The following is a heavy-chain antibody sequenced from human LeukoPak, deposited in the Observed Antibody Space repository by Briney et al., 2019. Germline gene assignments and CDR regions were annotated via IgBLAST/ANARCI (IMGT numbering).Heavy chain of an antibody. CDR3: ARETGPNWFDP. CDR1: GFTVSSNY. J-gene: IGHJ5*02. V-gene: IGHV3-66*01. Sequence: GGSLRLSCAASGFTVSSNYMSWVRQAPGKGLEWVSVIYSGGSTYYADSVKGRFTIPRDNSKNTLYLQMNSLRAEDAAVYYCARETGPNWFDPWGQGTLVTVSS. CDR2: IYSGGST.